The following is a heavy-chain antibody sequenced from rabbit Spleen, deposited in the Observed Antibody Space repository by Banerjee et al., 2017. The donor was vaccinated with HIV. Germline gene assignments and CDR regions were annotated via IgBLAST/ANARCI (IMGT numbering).Heavy chain of an antibody. Sequence: QSLEESGGGLVKPGGTLTLTCTASGFDLSSYYYMCWVRQAPGKGLEWIACIGTGSGNTYYASWVNGRFTISKTSSTTVTLYMTSLTVADTATYFCARDGAGYSGDYEDYYFKLWGQGTLVTVS. D-gene: IGHD7-1*01. J-gene: IGHJ4*01. CDR3: ARDGAGYSGDYEDYYFKL. CDR1: GFDLSSYYY. CDR2: IGTGSGNT. V-gene: IGHV1S40*01.